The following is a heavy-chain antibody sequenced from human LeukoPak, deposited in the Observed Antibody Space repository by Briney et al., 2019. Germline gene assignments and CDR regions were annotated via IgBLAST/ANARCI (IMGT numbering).Heavy chain of an antibody. Sequence: ASVKVSCKASGYTFTSYYMHWVRQAPGQGLEWMGIINPSGGSTSYAQKFQGRVTMTRDTSTSTVYMELSSLRSEDTAVYYCARARPDYYGSGSYTYWGQGTLVTVSS. V-gene: IGHV1-46*01. CDR3: ARARPDYYGSGSYTY. CDR2: INPSGGST. J-gene: IGHJ4*02. CDR1: GYTFTSYY. D-gene: IGHD3-10*01.